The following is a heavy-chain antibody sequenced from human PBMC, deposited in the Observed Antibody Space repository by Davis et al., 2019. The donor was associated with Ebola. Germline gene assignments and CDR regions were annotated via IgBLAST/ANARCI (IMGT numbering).Heavy chain of an antibody. CDR2: INPSGGST. D-gene: IGHD2-15*01. CDR1: GYTFTSYY. CDR3: AREEIVVVVAATSGYYYYGMDV. Sequence: ASVKVSCKASGYTFTSYYMHWVRQAPGQGLEWMGIINPSGGSTSYAQKFQGRVTMTRDTSTSTVYMELSSLRSEDTAVYYCAREEIVVVVAATSGYYYYGMDVWGKGTTVTVSS. J-gene: IGHJ6*04. V-gene: IGHV1-46*01.